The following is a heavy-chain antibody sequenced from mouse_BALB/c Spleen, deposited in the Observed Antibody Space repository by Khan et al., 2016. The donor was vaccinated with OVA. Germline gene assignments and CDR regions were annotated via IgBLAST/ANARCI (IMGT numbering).Heavy chain of an antibody. Sequence: QVQLKQSGPGLVQPSQTLSITCTVSGYSLTTYGVHWVRQFPGKGLEWLGVIWSGGNTDYNAPFITRLTISKDNSKSQAFFKMNSLQANDTAIYYCARNYDDDEGLAYWGQGTLVTVSA. CDR1: GYSLTTYG. CDR3: ARNYDDDEGLAY. D-gene: IGHD2-4*01. CDR2: IWSGGNT. V-gene: IGHV2-2*02. J-gene: IGHJ3*01.